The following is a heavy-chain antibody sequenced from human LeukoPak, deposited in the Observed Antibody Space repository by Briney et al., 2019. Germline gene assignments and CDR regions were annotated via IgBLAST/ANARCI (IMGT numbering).Heavy chain of an antibody. V-gene: IGHV3-21*04. CDR2: ISSSSSYI. CDR3: ATSIEAAPTKRKPSDY. Sequence: PGGSLRLSCAASGFTFSSYSMNWVRQAPGKGLEWVSSISSSSSYIYYADSVKGRFTISRDNSKNTLYLQMNSLRADDTDVYHCATSIEAAPTKRKPSDYWGQGTLVTVSS. CDR1: GFTFSSYS. J-gene: IGHJ4*02. D-gene: IGHD6-13*01.